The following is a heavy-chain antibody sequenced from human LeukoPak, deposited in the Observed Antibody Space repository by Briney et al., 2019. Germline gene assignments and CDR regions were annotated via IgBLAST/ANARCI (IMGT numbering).Heavy chain of an antibody. CDR3: AGAGVGQTVVVEGDDFWSGYPSWFDP. D-gene: IGHD3-3*01. CDR1: GGTFSTYA. CDR2: IIPIFGTR. V-gene: IGHV1-69*05. Sequence: ASVKVSCKASGGTFSTYAISWVRQAPGQGLEWMGGIIPIFGTRNYAQRFQGRVTITTDETTSTAYMELTSLRSEDTAVYYCAGAGVGQTVVVEGDDFWSGYPSWFDPWGQGTLVTGSS. J-gene: IGHJ5*02.